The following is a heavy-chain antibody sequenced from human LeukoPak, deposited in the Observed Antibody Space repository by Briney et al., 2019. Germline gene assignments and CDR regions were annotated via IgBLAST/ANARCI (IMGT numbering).Heavy chain of an antibody. V-gene: IGHV1-8*03. CDR1: GYTFTRYD. J-gene: IGHJ4*02. CDR2: MSPNSGNT. Sequence: GASVKVSCKASGYTFTRYDINWVRQATGQGLEWMRWMSPNSGNTGYAQKFQGRVTITRDTSISTAYMELSSLRSEDTAVYYCARVDGSADYWGQGTLVTVSS. D-gene: IGHD1-26*01. CDR3: ARVDGSADY.